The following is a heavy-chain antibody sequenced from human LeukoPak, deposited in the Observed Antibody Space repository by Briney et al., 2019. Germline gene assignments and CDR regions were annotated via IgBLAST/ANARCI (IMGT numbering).Heavy chain of an antibody. CDR3: ARTTPSIVGATGFDY. V-gene: IGHV3-21*01. D-gene: IGHD1-26*01. J-gene: IGHJ4*02. CDR1: GFTFSSYS. Sequence: GGSLRLSCAASGFTFSSYSMNWVRQAPGKGLEWVSSISSSSSYIYYADSVKGRFTISRDNAKNSLYLQMNSLRAEDTAVYYCARTTPSIVGATGFDYWGQGTLVTVSS. CDR2: ISSSSSYI.